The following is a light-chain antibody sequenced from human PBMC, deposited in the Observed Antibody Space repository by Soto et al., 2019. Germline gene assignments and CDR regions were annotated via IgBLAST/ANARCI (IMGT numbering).Light chain of an antibody. CDR1: QSVSSSY. J-gene: IGKJ2*01. V-gene: IGKV3-20*01. CDR2: GAS. CDR3: QQYGSSPQYT. Sequence: EIVLTQSPGTLSLSPGERATLSCRASQSVSSSYLAWCQQKPGQAPRLLIYGASSRATGIPDRFSGSGSGTDFTLTISRLEPEDFAVYYCQQYGSSPQYTFGQGTKVDIK.